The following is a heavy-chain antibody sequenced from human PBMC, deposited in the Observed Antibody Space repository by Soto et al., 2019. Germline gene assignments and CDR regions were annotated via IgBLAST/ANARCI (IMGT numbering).Heavy chain of an antibody. CDR3: ARQRTSVVTQAYFDV. CDR1: GVSISSTSYN. D-gene: IGHD2-21*02. CDR2: LDYSGTA. V-gene: IGHV4-39*01. J-gene: IGHJ4*02. Sequence: PSETLSLTCNVSGVSISSTSYNWGWIRQPPGKGLEWIGTLDYSGTAHYNPSLKSRINISADPSKNQVSLTLTSVTAADTALYFCARQRTSVVTQAYFDVWGPGSLVTVSS.